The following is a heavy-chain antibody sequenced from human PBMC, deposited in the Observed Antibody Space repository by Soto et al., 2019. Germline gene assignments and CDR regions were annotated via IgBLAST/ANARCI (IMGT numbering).Heavy chain of an antibody. CDR1: GDTFKNCV. V-gene: IGHV1-69*01. CDR3: AAELGFGKLSVV. Sequence: QVQVVQSGVEVRRPGSSVKVSCKASGDTFKNCVISWVRQAPGQGLEWMGGIIPLFGTTDFAQRFQCRLTITTDEYTTTAYMELSRLRSEDTATYYCAAELGFGKLSVVWGQGTTVIVSS. D-gene: IGHD3-10*01. J-gene: IGHJ6*02. CDR2: IIPLFGTT.